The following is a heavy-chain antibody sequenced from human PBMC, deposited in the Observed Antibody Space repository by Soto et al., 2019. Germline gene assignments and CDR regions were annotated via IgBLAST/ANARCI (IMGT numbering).Heavy chain of an antibody. CDR3: AKEGGGVVPFDF. D-gene: IGHD2-8*01. J-gene: IGHJ4*02. V-gene: IGHV3-30*18. CDR1: GFTFSGYG. CDR2: VSYDGSNK. Sequence: QVQLVESGGGVVQPGRSLRLSCAASGFTFSGYGMHWVRQAPGKGLEWVAVVSYDGSNKYYADSVKGRFTISRDNSKNTLYLQIASLRAEDTAVYYCAKEGGGVVPFDFWGQGTLVIVSS.